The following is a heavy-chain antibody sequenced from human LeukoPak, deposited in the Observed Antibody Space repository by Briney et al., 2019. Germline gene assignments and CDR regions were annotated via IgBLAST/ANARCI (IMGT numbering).Heavy chain of an antibody. CDR1: GNTFTNYA. CDR3: ARGYCSGGSCYSVENWFDP. J-gene: IGHJ5*02. CDR2: ISAYNGNT. D-gene: IGHD2-15*01. Sequence: ASVKVSCKASGNTFTNYAISWVRQAPGQGLEWMGWISAYNGNTNYAQKLQGRVTMTTDTATSTAYMELRSLRSDDTAVYSCARGYCSGGSCYSVENWFDPWGQGTLVTVSS. V-gene: IGHV1-18*01.